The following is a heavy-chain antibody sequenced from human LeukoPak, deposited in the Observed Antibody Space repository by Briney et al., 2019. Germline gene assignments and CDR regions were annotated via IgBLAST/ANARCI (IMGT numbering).Heavy chain of an antibody. CDR3: ARISNYDFWSGYHGVDY. Sequence: GASVKVSCKASGYTFTSYGISWVRQAPGQGLEWMGWISAYNGNTNYAQKLQGRVTMTTDTSTSTAYMELRSLRSDDTAVYYCARISNYDFWSGYHGVDYWGQGTLVTVSS. V-gene: IGHV1-18*01. CDR2: ISAYNGNT. D-gene: IGHD3-3*01. CDR1: GYTFTSYG. J-gene: IGHJ4*02.